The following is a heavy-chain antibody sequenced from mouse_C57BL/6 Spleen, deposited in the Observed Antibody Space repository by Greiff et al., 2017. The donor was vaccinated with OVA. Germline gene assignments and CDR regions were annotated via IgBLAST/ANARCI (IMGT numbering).Heavy chain of an antibody. D-gene: IGHD1-1*01. CDR2: ISYDGSN. CDR1: GYSITSGYY. V-gene: IGHV3-6*01. CDR3: ARGGDYYGSSPYFDY. J-gene: IGHJ2*01. Sequence: EVQLQQSGPGLVKPSQSLSLTCSVTGYSITSGYYWNWIRQFPGNKLEWMGYISYDGSNNYNPSLKNRISITRDTSKNQFFLKLNSVTTEDTATYYGARGGDYYGSSPYFDYWGQGTTLTVSS.